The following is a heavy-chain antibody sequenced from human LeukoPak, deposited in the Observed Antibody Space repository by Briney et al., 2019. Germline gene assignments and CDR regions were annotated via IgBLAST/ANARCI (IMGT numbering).Heavy chain of an antibody. CDR1: GGSISSYY. J-gene: IGHJ4*02. CDR2: IYYSGST. CDR3: ARGRRYDYVWGSYLDY. D-gene: IGHD3-16*01. V-gene: IGHV4-59*01. Sequence: PSETLSLTCTVSGGSISSYYWSWIRQPPGKGLEWIGYIYYSGSTNYNPSLKSRVTISVDTSKNQFSLKLSSVTAADTAVYYCARGRRYDYVWGSYLDYWGQGTLVTVSS.